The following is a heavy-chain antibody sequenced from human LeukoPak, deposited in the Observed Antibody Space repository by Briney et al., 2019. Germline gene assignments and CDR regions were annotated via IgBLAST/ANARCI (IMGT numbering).Heavy chain of an antibody. D-gene: IGHD3-10*01. CDR2: IYYSGST. V-gene: IGHV4-59*08. Sequence: PSETLSLTCTVSGGSISSYYWSWIRQPPGKGLEWIGYIYYSGSTNYNPSLKSRVTISVDASKNQFSLSLSSVTAADTAVYYCARHLDYYGSGTYEFWGQGTLVTVSS. CDR1: GGSISSYY. CDR3: ARHLDYYGSGTYEF. J-gene: IGHJ4*02.